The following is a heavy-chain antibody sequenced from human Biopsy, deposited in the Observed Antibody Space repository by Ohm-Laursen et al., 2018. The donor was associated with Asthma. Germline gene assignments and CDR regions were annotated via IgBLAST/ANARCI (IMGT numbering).Heavy chain of an antibody. CDR1: RFTYE. CDR3: ARGDSSNWSHYYFDY. J-gene: IGHJ4*02. Sequence: SLRLSCTASRFTYEMHWVRQAPGKGLEWVSSITGSGGFTYYADSVKGRFTISRDKSENTLYLQMNSLRAEDTAVYYCARGDSSNWSHYYFDYWGQGTLVTVSS. V-gene: IGHV3-23*01. CDR2: ITGSGGFT. D-gene: IGHD3-22*01.